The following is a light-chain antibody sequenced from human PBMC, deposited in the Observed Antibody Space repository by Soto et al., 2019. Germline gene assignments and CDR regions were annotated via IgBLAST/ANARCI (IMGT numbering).Light chain of an antibody. V-gene: IGLV1-47*01. CDR1: SSNIGSNY. Sequence: QSVLTQPPSASGTPGQRVTISCSGSSSNIGSNYVYWYQQLPGTAPKLLIYRNNQRPSGVPDRFSGSKSGTSASLAISGLRSEDEADHHCAASDDSLSGYVFATGTKVTVL. CDR3: AASDDSLSGYV. CDR2: RNN. J-gene: IGLJ1*01.